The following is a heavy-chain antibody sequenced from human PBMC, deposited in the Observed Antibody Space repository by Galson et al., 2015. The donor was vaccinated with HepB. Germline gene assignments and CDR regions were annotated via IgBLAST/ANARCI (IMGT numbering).Heavy chain of an antibody. V-gene: IGHV3-30-3*01. CDR3: ARTESGGARGFQH. CDR2: ISYDGSNK. D-gene: IGHD3-16*01. Sequence: SLRLSCAASGFTFSSYAMHWVRQAPGKGLEWVAVISYDGSNKYYADSVKGRFTISRDNSKNTLYLQMNSLRAEDTAVYYCARTESGGARGFQHWGQGTLVTVSS. CDR1: GFTFSSYA. J-gene: IGHJ1*01.